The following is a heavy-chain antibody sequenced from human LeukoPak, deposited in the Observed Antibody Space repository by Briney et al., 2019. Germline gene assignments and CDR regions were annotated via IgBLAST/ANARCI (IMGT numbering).Heavy chain of an antibody. D-gene: IGHD6-13*01. V-gene: IGHV3-7*01. CDR2: ISHDGTE. J-gene: IGHJ4*02. CDR3: AKTEVSSSWYSLDY. CDR1: GFPFSVYW. Sequence: GGSLRLSCAASGFPFSVYWMTWVRQAPGKGLEWVADISHDGTEFYADSVKGRFTISRDNAETSLDLQMNSLRADDTAVYYCAKTEVSSSWYSLDYWGQGTLVTVSS.